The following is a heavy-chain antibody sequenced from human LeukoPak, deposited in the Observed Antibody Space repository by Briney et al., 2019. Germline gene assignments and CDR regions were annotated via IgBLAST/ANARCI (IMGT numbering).Heavy chain of an antibody. CDR3: ARGNYYGSGSYYPPYNWFDP. J-gene: IGHJ5*02. D-gene: IGHD3-10*01. CDR2: INHSGST. V-gene: IGHV4-34*01. CDR1: GGSFSGYY. Sequence: SETLSLTCAVYGGSFSGYYWSWIRQPPGKGLEWIGEINHSGSTNYNPSLKSRVTISVDTSKNQFSLKLSSVTAADTAVYYCARGNYYGSGSYYPPYNWFDPWGQGTLVTVSS.